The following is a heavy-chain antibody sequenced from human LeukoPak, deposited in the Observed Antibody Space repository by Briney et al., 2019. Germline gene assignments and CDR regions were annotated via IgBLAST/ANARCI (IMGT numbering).Heavy chain of an antibody. CDR1: GFNFSTYW. CDR3: GRDLGGRGGA. V-gene: IGHV3-74*01. D-gene: IGHD3-16*01. CDR2: TNADGSIT. J-gene: IGHJ5*02. Sequence: GGSLRLSCAASGFNFSTYWMHWVRQVPGTGPVWVSRTNADGSITDYTDSVKGRFTVSRDNAKDTLYLQMNSLRPEDTAVYYCGRDLGGRGGAWGQGTLVTVSS.